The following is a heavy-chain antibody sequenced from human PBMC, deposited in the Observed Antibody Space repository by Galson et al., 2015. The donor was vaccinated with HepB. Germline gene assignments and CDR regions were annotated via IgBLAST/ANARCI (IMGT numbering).Heavy chain of an antibody. V-gene: IGHV3-33*01. J-gene: IGHJ6*02. D-gene: IGHD6-13*01. CDR2: IWYDGSNK. CDR3: ARDMIAEAGTYLYYGMDV. Sequence: SLRLSCAASGFTFSSYGMHWVRQAPGKGLEWVAVIWYDGSNKYYADSVKGRFTISRDKSKNTLYLQMNSLRAEHTAGYYCARDMIAEAGTYLYYGMDVWGQGTTVTVSS. CDR1: GFTFSSYG.